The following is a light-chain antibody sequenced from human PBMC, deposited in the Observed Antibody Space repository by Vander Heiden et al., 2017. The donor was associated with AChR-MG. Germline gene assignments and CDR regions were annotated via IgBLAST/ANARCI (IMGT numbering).Light chain of an antibody. CDR1: SSNIGSNY. Sequence: QSVLTQPPSASGTPAQTVTISCSGSSSNIGSNYVYWYQQLPVTAPKLLIYRNNQRPSGVPDQFSGSKSGTSASLAISGLRSEDEADYYCAAWDDSLSAHVVFGGGTKLTVL. CDR3: AAWDDSLSAHVV. V-gene: IGLV1-47*01. CDR2: RNN. J-gene: IGLJ2*01.